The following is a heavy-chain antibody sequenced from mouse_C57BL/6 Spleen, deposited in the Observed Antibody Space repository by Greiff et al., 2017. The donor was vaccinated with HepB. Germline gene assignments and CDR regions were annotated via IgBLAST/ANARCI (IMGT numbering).Heavy chain of an antibody. CDR1: GYTFTDYE. CDR2: IDPETGGT. J-gene: IGHJ4*01. CDR3: ARLLWYAMDY. Sequence: QVQLQQSGAELVRPGASVTLSCKASGYTFTDYEMHWVKQTPVHGLEWIGAIDPETGGTAYNQKFKGKAILTADKSSSTAYMQLSSLTSEDSSVYYCARLLWYAMDYWGQGTSVTVSS. V-gene: IGHV1-15*01.